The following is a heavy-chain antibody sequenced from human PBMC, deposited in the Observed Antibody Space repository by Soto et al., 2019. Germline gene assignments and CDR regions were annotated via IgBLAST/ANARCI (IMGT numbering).Heavy chain of an antibody. D-gene: IGHD3-22*01. V-gene: IGHV4-59*01. Sequence: SETLSLTCTVSGCSISSYYWSWIRQPPGKGLEWIGYIYYSGSTNYNPSLKSRVTISVDTSKNQFSLKLSSVTAADTAVYCCAREPLGRYYDSSGSFDYWGQGTLVTVSS. CDR2: IYYSGST. CDR1: GCSISSYY. J-gene: IGHJ4*02. CDR3: AREPLGRYYDSSGSFDY.